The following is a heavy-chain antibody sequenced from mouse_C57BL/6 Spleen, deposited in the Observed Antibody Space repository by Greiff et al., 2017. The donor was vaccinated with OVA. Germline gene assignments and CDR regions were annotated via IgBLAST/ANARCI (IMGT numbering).Heavy chain of an antibody. J-gene: IGHJ2*01. CDR3: ARSDDGKGY. CDR2: INPSTGGT. CDR1: GYSFTGYY. V-gene: IGHV1-42*01. Sequence: EVQLQQSGPELVKPGASVKISCKASGYSFTGYYMNWVKQSPEKSLEWIGEINPSTGGTTYNQKFKAKATLTVDKSSSTAYMQLKSLTSEDSAVYYCARSDDGKGYWGQGTTLTVSS. D-gene: IGHD2-1*01.